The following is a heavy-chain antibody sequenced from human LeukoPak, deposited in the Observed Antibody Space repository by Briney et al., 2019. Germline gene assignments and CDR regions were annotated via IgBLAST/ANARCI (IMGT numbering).Heavy chain of an antibody. J-gene: IGHJ4*02. CDR3: AKAVAGIFRRPPDY. Sequence: GRSLRLSCAASGITLSSYGMHWVRQAPGKGLEWMAVISYDGTYKYYADSVKGRFTISRDNSKNTVYLQMNSLRAEDTAVYYCAKAVAGIFRRPPDYWGQGTQVTVSS. D-gene: IGHD6-19*01. V-gene: IGHV3-30*18. CDR1: GITLSSYG. CDR2: ISYDGTYK.